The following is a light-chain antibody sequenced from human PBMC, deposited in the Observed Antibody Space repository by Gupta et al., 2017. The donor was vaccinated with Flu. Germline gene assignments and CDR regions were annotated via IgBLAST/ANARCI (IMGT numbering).Light chain of an antibody. V-gene: IGKV3-20*01. J-gene: IGKJ1*01. Sequence: DIVLTPSPGTLSLSPGERVTLSCRASQSVSSSYLAWYQQKPGRAPRLLIFGASSRATGIPDRFSGSGFGTDFTLTISRLEPEDFAVYYCQQYGSSPWTFGQGTKVEI. CDR1: QSVSSSY. CDR3: QQYGSSPWT. CDR2: GAS.